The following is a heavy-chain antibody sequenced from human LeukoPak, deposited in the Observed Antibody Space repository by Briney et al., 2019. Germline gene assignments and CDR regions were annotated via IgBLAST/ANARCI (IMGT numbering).Heavy chain of an antibody. CDR3: ARRYCSSTSCPWYFDY. D-gene: IGHD2-2*01. CDR2: IYYSGST. Sequence: SQTLSLTCTVSGGSISSGGYYWSWIRQHSGKGLEWIGYIYYSGSTYYNPSLKSRVTISIDTSKNQFSLKLSSVTAADTAVYYCARRYCSSTSCPWYFDYWGQGTLVTVSS. J-gene: IGHJ4*02. V-gene: IGHV4-31*03. CDR1: GGSISSGGYY.